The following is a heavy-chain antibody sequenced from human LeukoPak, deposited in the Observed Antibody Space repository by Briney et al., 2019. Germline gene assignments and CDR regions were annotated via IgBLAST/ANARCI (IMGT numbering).Heavy chain of an antibody. CDR2: IKQDGSEK. Sequence: GGSLRLSCAASGFTFSSYWMTWIRQAPGKGLEGVANIKQDGSEKYYVDSVKGRFTISRDNAKKSVYLQMNRLRAEDTAVYYCARDTGGGYSCYDCWGQATLVTVSS. V-gene: IGHV3-7*01. J-gene: IGHJ4*02. D-gene: IGHD5-18*01. CDR3: ARDTGGGYSCYDC. CDR1: GFTFSSYW.